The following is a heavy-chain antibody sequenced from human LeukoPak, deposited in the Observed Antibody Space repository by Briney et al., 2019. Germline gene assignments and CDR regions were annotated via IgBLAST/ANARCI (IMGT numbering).Heavy chain of an antibody. CDR2: INHSGGT. CDR3: AAREYYDILTGYSYHY. J-gene: IGHJ4*02. CDR1: XXSXSGYX. V-gene: IGHV4-34*01. Sequence: XLTCXXYXXSXSGYXXSWMCQPPGKGLEWVGEINHSGGTNYNPSLKSRVTISVDTSKNQFSLKLNSVTAADTAVYYCAAREYYDILTGYSYHYWGQGTLVTVSS. D-gene: IGHD3-9*01.